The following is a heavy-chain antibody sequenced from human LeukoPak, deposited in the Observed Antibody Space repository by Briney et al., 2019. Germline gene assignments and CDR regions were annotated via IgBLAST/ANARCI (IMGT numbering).Heavy chain of an antibody. CDR1: GGTFSSYA. J-gene: IGHJ5*02. D-gene: IGHD1-26*01. V-gene: IGHV1-69*05. CDR3: ARAVVSGSYFPGWFDP. Sequence: SVKVSCKASGGTFSSYAISWVRQAPGQGLEWMGGIIPIFGTANYAQKFQGRVTITTDESTSTAYMELSSLRSEDTAVYYCARAVVSGSYFPGWFDPWGQGTLVTVSS. CDR2: IIPIFGTA.